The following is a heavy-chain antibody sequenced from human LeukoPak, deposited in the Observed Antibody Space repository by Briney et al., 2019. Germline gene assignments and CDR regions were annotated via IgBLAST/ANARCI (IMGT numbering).Heavy chain of an antibody. J-gene: IGHJ4*02. Sequence: GGSLRLSCAASGFTFSSYAMSWVRQAPGKGLEWVSAISGSGGSTYYADSVKGRFTISRDNSKNTLYLQMNSLRAEDTAVYYCARQLRYFDWLPESPYYFDYWGQGTLVTVSS. V-gene: IGHV3-23*01. CDR1: GFTFSSYA. D-gene: IGHD3-9*01. CDR2: ISGSGGST. CDR3: ARQLRYFDWLPESPYYFDY.